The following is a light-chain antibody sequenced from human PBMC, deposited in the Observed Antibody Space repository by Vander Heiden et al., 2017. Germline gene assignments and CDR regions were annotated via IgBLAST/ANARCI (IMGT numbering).Light chain of an antibody. CDR1: LDITNY. CDR2: DAS. CDR3: QQYDYLPPT. J-gene: IGKJ5*01. Sequence: DIQMTQSPSSLSASVGDKITITCQASLDITNYLNWYQQKPGKAPKLLIYDASNLETGVPSRFSGSGSGTNFTFTISSLQPEDFATYYCQQYDYLPPTFGQGTRLEIK. V-gene: IGKV1-33*01.